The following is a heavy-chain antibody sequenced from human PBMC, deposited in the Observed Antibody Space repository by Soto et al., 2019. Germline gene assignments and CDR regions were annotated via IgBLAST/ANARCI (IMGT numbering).Heavy chain of an antibody. CDR3: ARGETYYYDSSGYYNPGAAFDP. Sequence: SETLSLTCTVSGGSISSGGYYWSWIRQHPGKGLEWIGYIYYSGSTYYNPSLKSRVTISVDTSKNQFSLKLSSVTAADTAVYYCARGETYYYDSSGYYNPGAAFDPWGQGTLVTVSS. D-gene: IGHD3-22*01. V-gene: IGHV4-31*03. CDR2: IYYSGST. CDR1: GGSISSGGYY. J-gene: IGHJ5*02.